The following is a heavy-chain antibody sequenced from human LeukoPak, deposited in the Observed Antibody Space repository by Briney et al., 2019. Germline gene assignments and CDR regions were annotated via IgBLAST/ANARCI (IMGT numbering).Heavy chain of an antibody. J-gene: IGHJ5*02. CDR2: IYYSGST. V-gene: IGHV4-59*01. CDR3: ARAEGSSWYTRTWFDP. CDR1: GGSISSYY. Sequence: SETLSLTCTVSGGSISSYYWSWIRQPPGKGLEWIGYIYYSGSTNYNPSLKSRVTISVDTSKNQFSLKVSSVTAADTAVYYCARAEGSSWYTRTWFDPWGQGTLVTVSS. D-gene: IGHD6-13*01.